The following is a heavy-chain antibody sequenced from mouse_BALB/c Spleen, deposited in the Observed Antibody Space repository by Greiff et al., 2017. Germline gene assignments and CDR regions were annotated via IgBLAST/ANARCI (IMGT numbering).Heavy chain of an antibody. CDR1: GYTFTSYY. Sequence: QSGAELVKPGASVKVSCKASGYTFTSYYMYWVKQRPGQGLEWIGEINPCNGGTNFNEKFKSKATLTVDKSSSTAYMQLSSLTSEDSAVYYCTRSPDWGQGTLVTVSA. CDR3: TRSPD. J-gene: IGHJ3*01. V-gene: IGHV1S81*02. CDR2: INPCNGGT.